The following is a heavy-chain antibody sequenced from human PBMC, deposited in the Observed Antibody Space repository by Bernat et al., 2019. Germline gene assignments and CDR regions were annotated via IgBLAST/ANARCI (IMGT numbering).Heavy chain of an antibody. D-gene: IGHD6-25*01. CDR2: IKQDGSEK. Sequence: EVQLVESGGGLVQPGGPLRLSCAASGFTFSSYWMSWVRQAPGKGLEWVANIKQDGSEKYYVDSVKGRFTISRDNAKNSLYLQMNSLRAEDTAVYYCAREIRAISKRLREFDPWGQGTLVTVSS. J-gene: IGHJ5*02. V-gene: IGHV3-7*04. CDR3: AREIRAISKRLREFDP. CDR1: GFTFSSYW.